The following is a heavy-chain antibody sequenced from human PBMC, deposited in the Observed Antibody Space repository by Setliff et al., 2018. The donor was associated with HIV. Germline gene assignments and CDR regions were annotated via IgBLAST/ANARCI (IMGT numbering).Heavy chain of an antibody. Sequence: GGSLRLSCAASGFTFKNAWMNWVRQAPGKGLEWVSYITSSSSTVYYADSVKGRFTISRDNAKNSLYLQMNSLRVDDTAVYFCARDKWASGFDFWGHGTLVTVSS. J-gene: IGHJ4*01. V-gene: IGHV3-48*01. CDR3: ARDKWASGFDF. CDR2: ITSSSSTV. D-gene: IGHD1-26*01. CDR1: GFTFKNAW.